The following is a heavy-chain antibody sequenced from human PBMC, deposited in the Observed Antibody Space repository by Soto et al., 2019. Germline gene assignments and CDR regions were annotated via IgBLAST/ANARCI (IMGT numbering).Heavy chain of an antibody. CDR3: ARALLREDP. CDR1: GFTFSSYA. V-gene: IGHV3-64*01. J-gene: IGHJ5*02. Sequence: GGSLRLSCAASGFTFSSYAMHWVRQAPGKGLEYVSAISSNGGSTYYANSVKGRFTISRDNSKNTLYLQMGSLRAEDMAVYYCARALLREDPWGQGTLVTVSS. CDR2: ISSNGGST.